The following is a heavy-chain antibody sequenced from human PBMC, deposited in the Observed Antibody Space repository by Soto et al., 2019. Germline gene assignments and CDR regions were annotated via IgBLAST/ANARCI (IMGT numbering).Heavy chain of an antibody. CDR2: IIPIFGTA. V-gene: IGHV1-69*13. J-gene: IGHJ6*02. CDR3: ASDNLGPVVTAYYGMDV. Sequence: SVKVSCKASGGTFSSYAISWVRQAPGQGLEWMGGIIPIFGTANYAQKFQGRVTITADESTSTASMELSSLRSEDTAVYYCASDNLGPVVTAYYGMDVWGQGTTVTVSS. CDR1: GGTFSSYA. D-gene: IGHD2-15*01.